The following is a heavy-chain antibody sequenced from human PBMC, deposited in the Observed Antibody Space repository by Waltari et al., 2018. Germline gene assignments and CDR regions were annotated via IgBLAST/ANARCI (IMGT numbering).Heavy chain of an antibody. CDR3: GRAAGIDF. V-gene: IGHV3-23*01. CDR1: GFPFSSYV. CDR2: ISDAGGRI. J-gene: IGHJ4*02. Sequence: EVHLLESGGGLVQPGGSLILSCAASGFPFSSYVMHWVREAPGKGLEWVSRISDAGGRIYYADSVKGRFTISRDNSKNTLFLQMNSLRADDTAVYYCGRAAGIDFWGQGTLVTVSS.